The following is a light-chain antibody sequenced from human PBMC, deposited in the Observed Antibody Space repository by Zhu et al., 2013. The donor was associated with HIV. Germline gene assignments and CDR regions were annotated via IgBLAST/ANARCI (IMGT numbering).Light chain of an antibody. V-gene: IGKV3-11*01. J-gene: IGKJ4*01. CDR1: QSVNSY. Sequence: EIVLTQSPATLSLSPGERATLSCRASQSVNSYLGWYQQKSGQAPRLLIYDASNRATGIPARFSGSGSGTDFTLTISSLEPEDFAVYYCQQYSSWPPLTFGGGTKVEIK. CDR2: DAS. CDR3: QQYSSWPPLT.